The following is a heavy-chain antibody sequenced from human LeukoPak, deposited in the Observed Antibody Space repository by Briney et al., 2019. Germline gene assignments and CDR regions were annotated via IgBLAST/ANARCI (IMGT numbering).Heavy chain of an antibody. CDR3: ARVGIAAAGYYYYYYMDV. J-gene: IGHJ6*03. CDR1: GYTFTSYY. V-gene: IGHV1-46*01. Sequence: ASVKASCKASGYTFTSYYMHWVRQAPGQGLEWMGIINPSGGSTSYAQKFQGRVTMTRDMSTSTVYMELSSLRSEDTAVYYCARVGIAAAGYYYYYYMDVWGKGTTVTVSS. D-gene: IGHD6-13*01. CDR2: INPSGGST.